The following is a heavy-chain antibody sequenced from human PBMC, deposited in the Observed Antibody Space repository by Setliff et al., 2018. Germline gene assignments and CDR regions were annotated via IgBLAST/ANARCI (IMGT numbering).Heavy chain of an antibody. J-gene: IGHJ4*02. D-gene: IGHD3-10*01. CDR1: GFTFGHYN. CDR2: ISDTTNFI. V-gene: IGHV3-21*01. CDR3: ASYYYGSGSSYIPPHFDY. Sequence: GGSLRLSCTASGFTFGHYNMNWVRQAPGKGLEWVSSISDTTNFIYYADSVKGRFTLSRDTAKNSLYLQMNSLRAEDSAVYYCASYYYGSGSSYIPPHFDYWGLGTLVTVSS.